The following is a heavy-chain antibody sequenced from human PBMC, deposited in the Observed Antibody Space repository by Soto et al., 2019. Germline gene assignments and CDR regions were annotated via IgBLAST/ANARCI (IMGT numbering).Heavy chain of an antibody. Sequence: ASVKVSCKASGYTFSRYGISWVRQAPGQGLEWMGWSSDDNGKIEYAQKIQGRVTMTTDTSTSTAYMELRSLRSDDTAVYYGARWMSGIHSDWFDPWGQGTLVTVSS. D-gene: IGHD1-26*01. CDR2: SSDDNGKI. J-gene: IGHJ5*02. CDR1: GYTFSRYG. CDR3: ARWMSGIHSDWFDP. V-gene: IGHV1-18*04.